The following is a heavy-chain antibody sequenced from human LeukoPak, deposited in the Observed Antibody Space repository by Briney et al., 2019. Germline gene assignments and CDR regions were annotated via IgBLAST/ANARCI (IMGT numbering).Heavy chain of an antibody. Sequence: PGGSLRLSCAASGFTFSNYAMNWVRQAPGKGLEWISAVTGGGDSTYYADSVKGRFTISRDNSKNTLYLQIRSLRAEDTAVYYCAKGPNCVGCYRNYFEYWGQGTLVTVSS. V-gene: IGHV3-23*01. CDR2: VTGGGDST. CDR1: GFTFSNYA. J-gene: IGHJ4*02. CDR3: AKGPNCVGCYRNYFEY. D-gene: IGHD2-2*02.